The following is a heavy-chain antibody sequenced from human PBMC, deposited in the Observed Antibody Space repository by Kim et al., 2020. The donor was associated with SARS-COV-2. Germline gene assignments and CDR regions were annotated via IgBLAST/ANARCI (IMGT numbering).Heavy chain of an antibody. D-gene: IGHD6-19*01. CDR1: GYSFTSYW. V-gene: IGHV5-10-1*01. J-gene: IGHJ6*02. CDR2: IDPSDSYT. CDR3: ARQRIAVAGTANYYYYGMDV. Sequence: GESLKISCKGSGYSFTSYWISWVRQMPGKGLEWMGRIDPSDSYTNYSPSFQGHVTISADKSISTAYLQWSSLKASDTAMYYCARQRIAVAGTANYYYYGMDVWGQGTTVTVSS.